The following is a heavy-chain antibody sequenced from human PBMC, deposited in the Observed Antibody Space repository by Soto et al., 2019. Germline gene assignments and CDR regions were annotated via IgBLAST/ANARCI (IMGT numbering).Heavy chain of an antibody. CDR2: IYYSGST. D-gene: IGHD6-13*01. Sequence: LSLTCPVSGGSISSGDYYWSWIRQPPGEGLEWIGYIYYSGSTYYNPSLKSRVTISVDTSKNQFSLKLSSVTAADTAVYYCARDQSAAGTEFYYYYGMDVWGQGTTVTVSS. V-gene: IGHV4-30-4*01. J-gene: IGHJ6*02. CDR3: ARDQSAAGTEFYYYYGMDV. CDR1: GGSISSGDYY.